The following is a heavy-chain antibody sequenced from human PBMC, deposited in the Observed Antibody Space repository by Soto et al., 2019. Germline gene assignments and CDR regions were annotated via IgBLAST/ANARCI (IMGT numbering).Heavy chain of an antibody. CDR1: GSSISSSSYY. D-gene: IGHD2-15*01. J-gene: IGHJ6*02. CDR2: IYYSGST. Sequence: SETLSLTCTVPGSSISSSSYYWGLSSQPPGKGLEWIGSIYYSGSTYYNPSLKSRVTISVDTSKNQFSLKLSSVTAADTAVYYCARQNCSGGSCYNRFYGMDVWGQGTTVT. V-gene: IGHV4-39*01. CDR3: ARQNCSGGSCYNRFYGMDV.